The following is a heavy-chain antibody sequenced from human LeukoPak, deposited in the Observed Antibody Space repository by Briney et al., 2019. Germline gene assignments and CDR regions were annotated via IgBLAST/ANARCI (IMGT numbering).Heavy chain of an antibody. CDR2: FDPEDGET. Sequence: ASVKVSCKISGYTLTELSMHWVRQAPGKGREWMGGFDPEDGETIYAQKFQGRVTMTEDTSTNTAYMELSSLRSEDTAVYYCATTTAVTTGYFQHWGQGTLVTVSS. CDR3: ATTTAVTTGYFQH. J-gene: IGHJ1*01. V-gene: IGHV1-24*01. CDR1: GYTLTELS. D-gene: IGHD4-17*01.